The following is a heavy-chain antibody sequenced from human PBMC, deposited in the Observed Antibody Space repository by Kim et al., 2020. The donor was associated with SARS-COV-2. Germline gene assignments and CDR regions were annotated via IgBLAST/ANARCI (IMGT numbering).Heavy chain of an antibody. J-gene: IGHJ4*02. CDR3: AKDPHSSGWFYFDY. D-gene: IGHD6-19*01. Sequence: AESVKGRFTIARDNAKKSRYLQMSSLRDEDTAVYYCAKDPHSSGWFYFDYWGQGTLVTVSS. V-gene: IGHV3-48*02.